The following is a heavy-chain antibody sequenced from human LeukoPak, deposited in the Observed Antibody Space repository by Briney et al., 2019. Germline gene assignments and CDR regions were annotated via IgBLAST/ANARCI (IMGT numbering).Heavy chain of an antibody. CDR2: IYFSGAT. D-gene: IGHD4-17*01. V-gene: IGHV4-59*01. CDR1: GGSISRYY. CDR3: AREDPQTTVPEGLDV. J-gene: IGHJ6*02. Sequence: SETLSLTCTVSGGSISRYYWSWIRQPPGKGLEWIGYIYFSGATNYNPSLKSRVTISVDTSKNQFSLKLSSVTAADTAVYYCAREDPQTTVPEGLDVWGQGTTVTVSS.